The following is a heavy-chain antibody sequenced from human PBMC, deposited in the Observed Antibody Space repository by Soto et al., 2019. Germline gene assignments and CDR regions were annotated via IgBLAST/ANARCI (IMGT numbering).Heavy chain of an antibody. D-gene: IGHD3-3*01. CDR3: ARSVGETYYDFWSGYLGYYYMDV. Sequence: GGSLRLSCAASGFTFSSYSMNWVRQAPGKGLEWVSYISSSSSTIYYADSVKGRFTISRDNAKNSLYLQMNSLRAEDTAVYYCARSVGETYYDFWSGYLGYYYMDVWGKGTTVTVSS. CDR2: ISSSSSTI. CDR1: GFTFSSYS. V-gene: IGHV3-48*01. J-gene: IGHJ6*03.